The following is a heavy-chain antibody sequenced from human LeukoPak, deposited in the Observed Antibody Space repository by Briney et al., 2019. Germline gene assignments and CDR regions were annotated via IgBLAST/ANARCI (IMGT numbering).Heavy chain of an antibody. V-gene: IGHV5-51*01. CDR3: ARFGDARQNDY. CDR2: IYPGDSDT. D-gene: IGHD3-16*01. Sequence: PGESLKISCKGSGYSFHNFWIAWVRQMPGKGLEWMGIIYPGDSDTRYSPSFQGQVTISADKSITTAYLQWSSLKASDTAMYYCARFGDARQNDYWGQGTLVTVSS. J-gene: IGHJ4*02. CDR1: GYSFHNFW.